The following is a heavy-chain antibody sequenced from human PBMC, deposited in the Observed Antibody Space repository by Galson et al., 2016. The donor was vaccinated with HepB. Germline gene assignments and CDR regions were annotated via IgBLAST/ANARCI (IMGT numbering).Heavy chain of an antibody. CDR3: AREMHVAAAAAFDF. V-gene: IGHV3-33*01. CDR2: IWHDGSNK. D-gene: IGHD6-13*01. CDR1: EFTFSTYG. Sequence: SLRLSCAASEFTFSTYGMHWVRQAPGKGLEWVALIWHDGSNKYYADSVKGRFTISRDNPKNTLYLQMNSLKVEDTAVYYCAREMHVAAAAAFDFWGRGTLGTVCS. J-gene: IGHJ4*02.